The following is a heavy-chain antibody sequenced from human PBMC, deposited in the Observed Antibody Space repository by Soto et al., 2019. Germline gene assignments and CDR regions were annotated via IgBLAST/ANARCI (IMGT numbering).Heavy chain of an antibody. CDR2: IYYSGST. CDR3: ARHRPYYGTDV. CDR1: GGSISSYY. Sequence: QVQLQESGPGLVKPSETLSLTCTVSGGSISSYYWSWIRQPPGKGLEWIGYIYYSGSTNYNPSLKSRVTISVDTSKNQFSLKLSSVTAADTAVYYCARHRPYYGTDVWGQGTTVTVSS. V-gene: IGHV4-59*08. J-gene: IGHJ6*02.